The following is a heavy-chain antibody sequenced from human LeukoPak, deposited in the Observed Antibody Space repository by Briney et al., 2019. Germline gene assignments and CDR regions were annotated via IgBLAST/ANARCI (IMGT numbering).Heavy chain of an antibody. CDR1: GYTFTSYA. J-gene: IGHJ6*03. V-gene: IGHV1-3*01. D-gene: IGHD2-2*01. CDR2: INAGNGNT. Sequence: VASVKVSCKASGYTFTSYAMHWVRQAPGQRLEWMGWINAGNGNTKYSQKFQGRVTITADESTSTAYMELSSLRSEDTAVYYCAREVVVPAAIPGGNYYYYYYMDVWGKGTTVTVSS. CDR3: AREVVVPAAIPGGNYYYYYYMDV.